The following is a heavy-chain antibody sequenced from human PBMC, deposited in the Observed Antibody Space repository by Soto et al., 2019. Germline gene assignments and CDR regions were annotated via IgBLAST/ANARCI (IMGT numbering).Heavy chain of an antibody. Sequence: QVQLVESGGGVVQPGRSLRLSCAASGFMFSNHGMHWDRQAPGKGLEWVAVIWSDGNNRYYADSVKGRFTISRDNSKNTLYLHMNSLRAEDTAVYYCVRGDNWNEESSDYWGQGTLVTVSS. J-gene: IGHJ4*02. D-gene: IGHD1-1*01. CDR1: GFMFSNHG. CDR2: IWSDGNNR. CDR3: VRGDNWNEESSDY. V-gene: IGHV3-33*01.